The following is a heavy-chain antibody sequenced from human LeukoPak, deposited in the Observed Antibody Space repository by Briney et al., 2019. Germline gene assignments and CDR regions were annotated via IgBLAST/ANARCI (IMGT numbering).Heavy chain of an antibody. CDR3: ARVGIAAAGPSHYYYGMDV. J-gene: IGHJ6*02. Sequence: SETLSLTCTVSGGSISSYYWSWIRQPPGKGLEWIGYIYYSGSTNYNPSLKSRVTISVDTSKNQFSLKLSSVTAADTAVYYCARVGIAAAGPSHYYYGMDVWGQGTPVTVSS. V-gene: IGHV4-59*08. D-gene: IGHD6-13*01. CDR2: IYYSGST. CDR1: GGSISSYY.